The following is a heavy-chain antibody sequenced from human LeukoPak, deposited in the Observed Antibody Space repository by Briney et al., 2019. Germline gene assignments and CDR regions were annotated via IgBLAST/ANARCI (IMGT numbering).Heavy chain of an antibody. CDR3: AKIPSYLLSGSYIDY. D-gene: IGHD1-26*01. V-gene: IGHV3-23*01. CDR2: ISGSGGST. Sequence: GGTLRLSCAASGFTFSSYGMSWVRQAPGKGLEWVSGISGSGGSTYYADSVKGRFTISRDNSKNTLYLQMNSLRAEDTAVYYCAKIPSYLLSGSYIDYWGQGTLVSVSS. J-gene: IGHJ4*02. CDR1: GFTFSSYG.